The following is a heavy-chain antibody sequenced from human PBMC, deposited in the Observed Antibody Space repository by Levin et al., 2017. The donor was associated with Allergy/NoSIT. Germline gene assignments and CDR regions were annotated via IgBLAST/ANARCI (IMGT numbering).Heavy chain of an antibody. D-gene: IGHD1-14*01. CDR3: ARDYPDKFDY. V-gene: IGHV3-23*01. J-gene: IGHJ4*02. CDR2: ISGRGGST. Sequence: PGGSLRLSCAASGFTFSTYAMSWVRQAPGKGLEWISAISGRGGSTYYADSVKGRFTISRDDSKNTLYLQMNSLGAEDTAVYYCARDYPDKFDYWGQGTLVTVSS. CDR1: GFTFSTYA.